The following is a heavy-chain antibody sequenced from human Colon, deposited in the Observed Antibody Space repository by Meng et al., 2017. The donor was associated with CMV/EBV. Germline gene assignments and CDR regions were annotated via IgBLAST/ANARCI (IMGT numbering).Heavy chain of an antibody. CDR1: GFTFSSYA. CDR2: ISYDGSNK. J-gene: IGHJ3*02. D-gene: IGHD6-13*01. CDR3: GRVGDSSTARGAFDI. Sequence: GESLKISCAASGFTFSSYAMHWVRQAPGKGLEWVAVISYDGSNKYYADSVKGRFTISRDNARNTLHLEMTSLRGEDSAVYYCGRVGDSSTARGAFDIWGQGTVVTVSS. V-gene: IGHV3-30*04.